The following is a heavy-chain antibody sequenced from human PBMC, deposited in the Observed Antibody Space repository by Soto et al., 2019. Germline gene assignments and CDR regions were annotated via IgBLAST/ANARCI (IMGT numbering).Heavy chain of an antibody. J-gene: IGHJ6*02. V-gene: IGHV1-18*01. CDR3: ARCIQQVYYYGMDV. CDR1: GYTFYSHS. CDR2: ISADNGNT. D-gene: IGHD5-18*01. Sequence: QAQLVQSGAEVKKPGASVEVSCKASGYTFYSHSISWVRQAPGQGLEWMGRISADNGNTKYAQKFRGRVTMTTDTSTSTVYMELRNLRSDDTAVYYCARCIQQVYYYGMDVWGQGTTVTVSS.